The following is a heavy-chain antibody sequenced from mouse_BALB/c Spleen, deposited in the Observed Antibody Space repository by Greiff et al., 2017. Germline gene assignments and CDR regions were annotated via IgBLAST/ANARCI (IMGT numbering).Heavy chain of an antibody. D-gene: IGHD2-3*01. Sequence: EVKLVESGPELVKPGASVKIPCKASGYTFTDYNMDWVKQSHGKSLEWIGDINPNNGGTIYNQKFKGKATLTVDKSSSTAYMELRSLTSEDTAVYYCAILDGYYWYFDVWGAGTTVTVAS. V-gene: IGHV1-18*01. CDR3: AILDGYYWYFDV. CDR2: INPNNGGT. J-gene: IGHJ1*01. CDR1: GYTFTDYN.